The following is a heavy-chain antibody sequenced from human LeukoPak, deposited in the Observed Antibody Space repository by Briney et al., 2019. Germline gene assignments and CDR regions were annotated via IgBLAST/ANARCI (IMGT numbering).Heavy chain of an antibody. CDR1: GGSFSGYY. J-gene: IGHJ6*02. Sequence: SETLSLTCAVYGGSFSGYYWSWIRQPPGKGLEWIGYIYYSGSTNYNPSLKSRVTISVDTSKNQFSLKLSSVTAADTAVYYCARDRLEQQLVRGYYYYYYGMDVWGQGTTVTVSS. CDR3: ARDRLEQQLVRGYYYYYYGMDV. CDR2: IYYSGST. D-gene: IGHD6-13*01. V-gene: IGHV4-59*01.